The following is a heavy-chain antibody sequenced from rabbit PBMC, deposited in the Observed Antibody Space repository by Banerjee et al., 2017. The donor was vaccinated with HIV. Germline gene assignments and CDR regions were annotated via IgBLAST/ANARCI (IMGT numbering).Heavy chain of an antibody. Sequence: KGLEWIACIDAGSGGTTYYATWATGRFTISKTSSTTVTLQMTSLTAADTATYLCARDLAGVIGWNFNLWGQGTLVTVS. CDR3: ARDLAGVIGWNFNL. J-gene: IGHJ4*01. D-gene: IGHD4-1*01. CDR2: IDAGSGGTT. V-gene: IGHV1S40*01.